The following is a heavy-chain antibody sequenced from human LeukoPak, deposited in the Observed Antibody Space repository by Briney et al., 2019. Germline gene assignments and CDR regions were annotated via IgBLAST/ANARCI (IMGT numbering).Heavy chain of an antibody. CDR2: IYSGGST. Sequence: PGGSLRLSCAASGFTVSSYYMSWVRQAPGKGPEWVSVIYSGGSTYYADSVKGRFTISRDNSKSTLYLQMNSLRAEDTAVYYCARDRGCGDCYPPANDAFDIWGQGTMVTVSS. D-gene: IGHD2-21*02. CDR3: ARDRGCGDCYPPANDAFDI. V-gene: IGHV3-66*01. CDR1: GFTVSSYY. J-gene: IGHJ3*02.